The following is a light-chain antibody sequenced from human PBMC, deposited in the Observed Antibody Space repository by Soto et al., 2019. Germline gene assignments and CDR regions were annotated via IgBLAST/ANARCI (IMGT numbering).Light chain of an antibody. CDR1: QSVSSN. CDR3: QQYRT. J-gene: IGKJ1*01. Sequence: EIVMTQSPATLSVSPGERPTLSCRASQSVSSNLAWYQQKPGQAPRLLIYGASTRATGIPARFSGSGSGTEFTLTISSLQSEDFAVYYCQQYRTFGQGTKVEIK. V-gene: IGKV3-15*01. CDR2: GAS.